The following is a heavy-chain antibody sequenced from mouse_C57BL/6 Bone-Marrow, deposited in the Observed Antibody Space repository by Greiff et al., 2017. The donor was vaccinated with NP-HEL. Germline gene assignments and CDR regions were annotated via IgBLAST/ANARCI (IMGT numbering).Heavy chain of an antibody. Sequence: QVQLQQPGAELVKPGASVKMSCKASGYTFTSYWITWVKQRPGQGLEWIGDIYPGSGSTNYNEKFKSKATLTVDTSSSTAYMQLSSLTSEDSAVYYCARDYYGSSYVGFAYWGQGTLGTVSA. V-gene: IGHV1-55*01. CDR3: ARDYYGSSYVGFAY. CDR1: GYTFTSYW. D-gene: IGHD1-1*01. J-gene: IGHJ3*01. CDR2: IYPGSGST.